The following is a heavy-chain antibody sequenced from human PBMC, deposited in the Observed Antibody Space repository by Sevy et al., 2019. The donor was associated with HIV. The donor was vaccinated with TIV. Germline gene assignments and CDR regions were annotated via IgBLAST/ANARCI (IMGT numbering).Heavy chain of an antibody. J-gene: IGHJ4*02. D-gene: IGHD3-3*01. V-gene: IGHV3-66*01. CDR2: LYSGGTT. Sequence: GGSLRLSCAAFGLTVSSRYMSWVRQAPGKGLEWVSVLYSGGTTYYADSVKVRFTISRDNSKNTMFLQMSSLRVEDTAVYYLATSPLASSETASDHWGQGTLVTVSS. CDR3: ATSPLASSETASDH. CDR1: GLTVSSRY.